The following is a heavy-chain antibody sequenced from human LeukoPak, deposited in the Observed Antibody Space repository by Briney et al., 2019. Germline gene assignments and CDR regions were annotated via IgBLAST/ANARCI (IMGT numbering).Heavy chain of an antibody. CDR1: GYTFTSYG. V-gene: IGHV7-4-1*02. D-gene: IGHD2-15*01. J-gene: IGHJ6*03. CDR2: INTNTGNP. CDR3: ARGGLPTFYYYMDV. Sequence: ASVKVSCKASGYTFTSYGMNWVRQAPGQGFEWMGWINTNTGNPTYAQGFTGRFVFSLDTSVSTAYLQISSLKAEDTAVYYCARGGLPTFYYYMDVWGKGTTVTVSS.